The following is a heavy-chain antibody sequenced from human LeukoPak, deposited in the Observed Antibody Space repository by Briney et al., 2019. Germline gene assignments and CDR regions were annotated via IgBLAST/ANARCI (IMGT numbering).Heavy chain of an antibody. V-gene: IGHV3-30-3*01. Sequence: PGGSLGLSCAASGFTFSSYAMHWVRQAPGKGLEWVAVISYDGSNKYYADSVKGRFTISRDNSKNTLYLQMNSLRAEDTAVYYCARAEGSSGWYYFDYWGQGTLVTVSS. CDR1: GFTFSSYA. J-gene: IGHJ4*02. CDR3: ARAEGSSGWYYFDY. CDR2: ISYDGSNK. D-gene: IGHD6-19*01.